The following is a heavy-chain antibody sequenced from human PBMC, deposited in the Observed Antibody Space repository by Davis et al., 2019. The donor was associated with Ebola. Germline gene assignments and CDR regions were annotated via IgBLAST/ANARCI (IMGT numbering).Heavy chain of an antibody. CDR2: IYYSGST. J-gene: IGHJ5*02. CDR3: ARWSPYYDSSGYLS. CDR1: GGSISSYY. V-gene: IGHV4-59*08. D-gene: IGHD3-22*01. Sequence: SETLSLTCTVSGGSISSYYWSWIRQPPGKGLEWIGYIYYSGSTNYNPSLKSRVTISVDTSKNQFSLKLSSVTAADTAVYYCARWSPYYDSSGYLSWGQGTLVTVSS.